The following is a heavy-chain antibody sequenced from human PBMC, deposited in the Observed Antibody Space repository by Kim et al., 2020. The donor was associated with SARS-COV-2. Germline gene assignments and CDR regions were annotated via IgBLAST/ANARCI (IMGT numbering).Heavy chain of an antibody. D-gene: IGHD2-8*01. CDR1: GFTFSDYY. CDR3: SRGRNGNNFDY. CDR2: IDSSSSYA. V-gene: IGHV3-11*05. J-gene: IGHJ4*02. Sequence: GGSLRLSCAASGFTFSDYYMNWIRQAPGKGLEWVSYIDSSSSYANYADSVKGRFTISRDNAKNSLYLQMNSLGVEDTAVYYCSRGRNGNNFDYWGQGTL.